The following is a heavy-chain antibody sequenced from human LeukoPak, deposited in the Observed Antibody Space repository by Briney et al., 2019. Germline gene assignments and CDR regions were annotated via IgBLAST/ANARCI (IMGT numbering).Heavy chain of an antibody. V-gene: IGHV3-23*01. CDR1: GFTFSNYA. J-gene: IGHJ4*02. Sequence: GGSLRLSCAASGFTFSNYAMSWVRQAPGKGLEWVSGISGGGGTTYYADSVKGRFTISRDNSKNTLYLQMHSLRAEDTAVYYCAKDRVYYFDSSGYSCDYWGQGRLLTVSS. D-gene: IGHD3-22*01. CDR2: ISGGGGTT. CDR3: AKDRVYYFDSSGYSCDY.